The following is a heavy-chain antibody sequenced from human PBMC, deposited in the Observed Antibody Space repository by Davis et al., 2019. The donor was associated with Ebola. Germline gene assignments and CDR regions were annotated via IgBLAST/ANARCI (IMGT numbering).Heavy chain of an antibody. CDR1: GFTLSIYT. Sequence: PGGSLRLSCAASGFTLSIYTMHWVRQAPGKGLEWVAAISSDGRNKHYADSVRGRVVISRDTSKDTLYLQMNSLRAEDTAVYYCARYFDYWGQGTLVTVSS. CDR3: ARYFDY. V-gene: IGHV3-30*09. J-gene: IGHJ4*02. CDR2: ISSDGRNK.